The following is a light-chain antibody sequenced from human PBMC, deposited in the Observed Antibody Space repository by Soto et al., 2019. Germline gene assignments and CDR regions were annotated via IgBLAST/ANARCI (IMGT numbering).Light chain of an antibody. J-gene: IGKJ1*01. V-gene: IGKV3-15*01. CDR3: QQYNNWPWT. CDR1: QSFSSSY. CDR2: GAS. Sequence: IVMTQSPSTLSVSPGERATLSCRASQSFSSSYLAWYQQKPGQAPRLLIYGASTRATGIPARFSGSGSGTEFTLTISSLQSEDFAVYYCQQYNNWPWTFGQRTKVDIK.